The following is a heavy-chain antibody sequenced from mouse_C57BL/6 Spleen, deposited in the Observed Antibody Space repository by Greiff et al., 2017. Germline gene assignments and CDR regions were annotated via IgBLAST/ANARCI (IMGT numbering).Heavy chain of an antibody. CDR3: ARDRNVYYAMDY. V-gene: IGHV5-4*01. J-gene: IGHJ4*01. Sequence: EVKLVESGGGLVKPGGSLKLSCAASGFTFSSYAMSWVRQTPEKRLEWVATISDGGSYTYYPDNVKGRFTISRDNAKNNLYLQMSHLKSEDTAMYYCARDRNVYYAMDYWGQGTSVTVSS. CDR1: GFTFSSYA. CDR2: ISDGGSYT.